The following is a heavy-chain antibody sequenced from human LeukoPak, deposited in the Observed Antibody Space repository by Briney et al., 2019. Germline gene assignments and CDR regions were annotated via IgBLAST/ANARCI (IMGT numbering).Heavy chain of an antibody. J-gene: IGHJ4*02. V-gene: IGHV3-7*01. CDR2: IKQDGSDK. Sequence: GGSLRLSCATSGFTFSSYWMNWVRQAPGKGLEWVANIKQDGSDKYYVDSVKGRFTISRDNAKNSLYLQMNSLRAEDTAVYYCAIIPRAAAGPSARSPFHYWGQGTLVTVSS. D-gene: IGHD6-13*01. CDR1: GFTFSSYW. CDR3: AIIPRAAAGPSARSPFHY.